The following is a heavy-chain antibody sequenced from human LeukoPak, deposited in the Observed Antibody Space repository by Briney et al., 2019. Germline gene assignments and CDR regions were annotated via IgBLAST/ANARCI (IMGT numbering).Heavy chain of an antibody. V-gene: IGHV1-2*02. CDR3: ARGRPSHYDFWSGYYEDSDY. CDR2: INPNSGGT. Sequence: ESSVKVSCKASGHTFTGYYMHWVRQAPGQGLEWMGWINPNSGGTNYVQKFQGRVTMTRDTSISTAYMELSRLRSDDTAVYYCARGRPSHYDFWSGYYEDSDYCGQGTLVTVSS. J-gene: IGHJ4*02. D-gene: IGHD3-3*01. CDR1: GHTFTGYY.